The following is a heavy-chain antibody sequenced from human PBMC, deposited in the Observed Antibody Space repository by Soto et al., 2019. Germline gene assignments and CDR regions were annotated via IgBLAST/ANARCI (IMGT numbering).Heavy chain of an antibody. J-gene: IGHJ6*02. CDR2: IWYDGSNK. Sequence: QVQLVESGGGVVQPGRSLRLSCAASGFTFSSYGMHWVRQAPGKGLEWVAVIWYDGSNKYYADSVKGRFTISRDNSKNALYLQMNSLRAEDTAVYYCARDTARDKVRFYYGMDVWGQGTTVTVSS. CDR1: GFTFSSYG. CDR3: ARDTARDKVRFYYGMDV. V-gene: IGHV3-33*01. D-gene: IGHD3-10*01.